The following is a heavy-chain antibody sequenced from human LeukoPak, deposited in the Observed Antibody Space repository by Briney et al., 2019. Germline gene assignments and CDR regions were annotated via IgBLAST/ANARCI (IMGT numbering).Heavy chain of an antibody. J-gene: IGHJ3*02. D-gene: IGHD4-17*01. CDR1: GFTFSSYA. Sequence: GGSLRLSCAASGFTFSSYAMSWVRQAPGKGLEWVSAISGSGGSTNYADSVKGRFTISRDNSKNTLYLQMNSLRAEDTAVYYCANPFHDYGDYDLGEDAFDIWGQGTMVTVSS. V-gene: IGHV3-23*01. CDR2: ISGSGGST. CDR3: ANPFHDYGDYDLGEDAFDI.